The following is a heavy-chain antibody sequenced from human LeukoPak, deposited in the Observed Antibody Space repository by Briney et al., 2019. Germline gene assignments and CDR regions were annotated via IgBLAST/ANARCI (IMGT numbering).Heavy chain of an antibody. CDR3: ARDLNSYDYVWGSRHGRFDP. CDR2: ISYDGSNK. D-gene: IGHD3-16*01. J-gene: IGHJ5*02. V-gene: IGHV3-30-3*01. Sequence: PGGSLRLSCAASGFTFSSYAMHWVRQAPGKGLEWVAVISYDGSNKYYADSVKGRFTISRDNAKNSLYLQMNSLRAEDTAVYYCARDLNSYDYVWGSRHGRFDPWGQGTLVTVSS. CDR1: GFTFSSYA.